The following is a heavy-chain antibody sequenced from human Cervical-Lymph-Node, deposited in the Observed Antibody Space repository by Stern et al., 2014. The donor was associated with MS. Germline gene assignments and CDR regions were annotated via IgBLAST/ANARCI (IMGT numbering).Heavy chain of an antibody. V-gene: IGHV1-46*01. D-gene: IGHD6-13*01. J-gene: IGHJ4*02. CDR2: INTRGGTT. Sequence: VQLVESGAEVKKPGASVKVSCKASGATFTSYYMPWVRQAPGQGLEYMGIINTRGGTTHYAQKFKGRVNMTRDTSTSTVYMELSSLRSDDTAVDYCATYSSTWSPPWYWGQGTLVTVSS. CDR3: ATYSSTWSPPWY. CDR1: GATFTSYY.